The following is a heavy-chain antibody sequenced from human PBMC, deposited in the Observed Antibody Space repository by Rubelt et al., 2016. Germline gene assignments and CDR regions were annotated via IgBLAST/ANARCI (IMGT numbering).Heavy chain of an antibody. J-gene: IGHJ3*02. CDR3: ARHSRVIPTAICAFDI. V-gene: IGHV4-59*08. D-gene: IGHD2-2*01. CDR2: IYYSGST. Sequence: QVQLQESGPGLVKPSETLSLTCSVSGGSIRSSYWSWIRQPPGKGLELIGYIYYSGSTNYNPSLKSRLTISLDTSKNQVSLRLTSVTAADTAMYYCARHSRVIPTAICAFDIWGQGTMVTVSS. CDR1: GGSIRSSY.